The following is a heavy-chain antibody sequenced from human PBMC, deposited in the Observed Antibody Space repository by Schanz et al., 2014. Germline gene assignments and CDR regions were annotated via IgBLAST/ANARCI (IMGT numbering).Heavy chain of an antibody. CDR1: GYIFINSG. V-gene: IGHV1-18*01. CDR3: ARDAADFYDILTEEDY. CDR2: ISVYNHNK. J-gene: IGHJ4*02. Sequence: QVQLVQSGPEVKKPGATVKVSCKASGYIFINSGISWVRQAPGQGLEWMGWISVYNHNKEYDQKFQGRVTMTTDTSTSTGYMELRSLRSDDTAVYYCARDAADFYDILTEEDYWGQGTLVTVSS. D-gene: IGHD3-9*01.